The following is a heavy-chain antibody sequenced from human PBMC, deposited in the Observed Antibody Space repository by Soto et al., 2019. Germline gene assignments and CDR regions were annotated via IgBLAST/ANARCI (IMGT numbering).Heavy chain of an antibody. CDR1: GLTFRDYW. V-gene: IGHV3-74*01. J-gene: IGHJ6*02. Sequence: EVQLVESGVGLVQPGGSLRLSCAASGLTFRDYWMHWVRQAPGKGLVWVSRINTDGSITTSAESVRGRFTFSRDNAKDSLFLQMDSLRAEDTAVYYCARGLLEHNSQNAMAVWGQGATLTVSS. CDR2: INTDGSIT. D-gene: IGHD3-3*01. CDR3: ARGLLEHNSQNAMAV.